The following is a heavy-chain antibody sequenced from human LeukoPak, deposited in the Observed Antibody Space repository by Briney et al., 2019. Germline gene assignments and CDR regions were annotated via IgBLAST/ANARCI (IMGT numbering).Heavy chain of an antibody. D-gene: IGHD1-26*01. CDR2: IYNSGST. J-gene: IGHJ4*02. Sequence: SETLSLTCTVSGGSSSSYYWSWIRQHPGKGLEWIGYIYNSGSTNYNPSLKSRVTISVDTSKNQFSLKLSSVTAADTAVYYCARDVGATPGYFDYWGQGTLVTVSS. CDR3: ARDVGATPGYFDY. CDR1: GGSSSSYY. V-gene: IGHV4-59*01.